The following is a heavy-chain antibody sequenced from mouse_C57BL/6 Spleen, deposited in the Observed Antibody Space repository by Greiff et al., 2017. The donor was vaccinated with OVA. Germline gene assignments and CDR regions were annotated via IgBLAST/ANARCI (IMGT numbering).Heavy chain of an antibody. Sequence: QVQLQQSGAELVRPGTSVKVSCKASGYAFTNYLIEWVKQRPGQGLEWIGVINPGSGGTNYNEKFKGKATLTADKSSSTAYMRLSSLTSEDSAVYFCARSDDSRGAMDYWGQGTSVTVSS. CDR3: ARSDDSRGAMDY. V-gene: IGHV1-54*01. J-gene: IGHJ4*01. D-gene: IGHD2-12*01. CDR1: GYAFTNYL. CDR2: INPGSGGT.